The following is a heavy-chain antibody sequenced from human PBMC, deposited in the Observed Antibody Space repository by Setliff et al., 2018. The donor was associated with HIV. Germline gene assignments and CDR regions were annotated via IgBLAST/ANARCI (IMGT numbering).Heavy chain of an antibody. CDR2: ISGSGIST. Sequence: LSLTCAVSGGSISSNNWWSWVRQPPGEGLEWVSGISGSGISTYYADSVKGRFTISRDNSKNTLYLQMSSLTPEDTAVYYCARPLNTAMFYFVYWGQGTLVTVS. J-gene: IGHJ4*02. CDR3: ARPLNTAMFYFVY. V-gene: IGHV3-23*01. D-gene: IGHD5-18*01. CDR1: GGSISSNN.